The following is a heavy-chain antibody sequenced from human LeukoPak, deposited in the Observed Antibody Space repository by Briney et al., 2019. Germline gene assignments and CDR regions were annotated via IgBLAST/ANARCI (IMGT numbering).Heavy chain of an antibody. J-gene: IGHJ5*02. V-gene: IGHV1-2*02. CDR3: ARDPQWLQFYNWFDP. CDR1: GYTFTGYY. Sequence: ASVKVSCKASGYTFTGYYMHWVRQAPGQGLEWMGWSNPNSGGTNYAQKFQGRVTMTRDTSISTAYMELSRLRSDDTAVYYCARDPQWLQFYNWFDPWGQGTLVTVSS. D-gene: IGHD5-12*01. CDR2: SNPNSGGT.